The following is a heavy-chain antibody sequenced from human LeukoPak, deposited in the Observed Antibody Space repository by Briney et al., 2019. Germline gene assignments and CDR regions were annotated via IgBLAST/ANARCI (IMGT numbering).Heavy chain of an antibody. V-gene: IGHV3-33*01. CDR2: IWYDERNK. Sequence: SGGSLRLSCAASGFSFSIYGMHWVRQAPGKGLEWVALIWYDERNKYYADSVKGRFTISRDNSKNTLYLQMNSLRVEDTAVYYCARRQGDGFDIWGQGTMVTVSS. CDR1: GFSFSIYG. J-gene: IGHJ3*02. CDR3: ARRQGDGFDI.